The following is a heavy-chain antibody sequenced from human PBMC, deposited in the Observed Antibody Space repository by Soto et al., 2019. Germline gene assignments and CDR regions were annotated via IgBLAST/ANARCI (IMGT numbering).Heavy chain of an antibody. D-gene: IGHD6-19*01. Sequence: SETLSLTCTVYGDSISSYSWSWIRQPPGKGLEWIGNIHYNGNTKYSPSLKSRVTMSVDTSKNHFSLKLSSVTAADTAVYYCARLMVASSGWYLNWFDPWGQGTLVTVSS. CDR2: IHYNGNT. CDR3: ARLMVASSGWYLNWFDP. CDR1: GDSISSYS. V-gene: IGHV4-59*08. J-gene: IGHJ5*02.